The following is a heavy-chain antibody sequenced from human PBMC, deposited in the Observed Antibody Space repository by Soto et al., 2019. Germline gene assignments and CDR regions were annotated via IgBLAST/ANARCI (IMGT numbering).Heavy chain of an antibody. CDR2: ISYDGSNK. D-gene: IGHD5-18*01. CDR3: ARDPLWGTDMVLWYFDL. J-gene: IGHJ2*01. V-gene: IGHV3-30-3*01. Sequence: QVQLVESGGGVVQPGRSLRLSCAASGFTFSSYAMHWVRQAPGKGLEWVAVISYDGSNKYYADSVKGRFTISRDNSKYTLYLQMNSRGAEDTAVYYCARDPLWGTDMVLWYFDLWGRGTLVTVSS. CDR1: GFTFSSYA.